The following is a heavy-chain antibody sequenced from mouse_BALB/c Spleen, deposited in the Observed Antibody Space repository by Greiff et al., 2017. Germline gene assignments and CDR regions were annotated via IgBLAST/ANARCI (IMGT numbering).Heavy chain of an antibody. J-gene: IGHJ4*01. D-gene: IGHD2-2*01. CDR2: ISIYYDNT. CDR3: ARSGGLPLYAMDY. V-gene: IGHV1-67*01. CDR1: GYTFTDYA. Sequence: QVQLKESGPELVRPGESVKISCKGSGYTFTDYAMHLVKQSHAKSLEWIGVISIYYDNTNYNQKFKGKATMTVDKSSSTAYMELARLTSEDSAIYYCARSGGLPLYAMDYWGQGTSVTVSS.